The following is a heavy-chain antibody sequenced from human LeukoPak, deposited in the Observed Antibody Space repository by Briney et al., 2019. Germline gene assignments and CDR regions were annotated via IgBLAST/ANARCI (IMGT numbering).Heavy chain of an antibody. CDR3: ARGLYYDFWSGYSTKYYFDY. Sequence: SETLSLTCAVHGGSFSGYYWSWIRQPPGKGLEWIGEINHSGSTNYNPSLKSRVTISVDTSKNQFSLKLSSVTAADTAVYYCARGLYYDFWSGYSTKYYFDYWGQGTLVTVSS. CDR2: INHSGST. J-gene: IGHJ4*02. D-gene: IGHD3-3*01. V-gene: IGHV4-34*01. CDR1: GGSFSGYY.